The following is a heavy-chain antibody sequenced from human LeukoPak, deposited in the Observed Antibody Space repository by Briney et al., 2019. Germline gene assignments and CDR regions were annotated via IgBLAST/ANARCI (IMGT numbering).Heavy chain of an antibody. CDR3: AREKEKYYYDSSGYLYYFDY. V-gene: IGHV1-18*01. Sequence: ASVKVSCKASGYTFTSYGISWVRQAPGQGLEWMGWISAYNGNTNYAQKLQGRVTMTTDTSTSTAYMELTSLRSDDTAVYYCAREKEKYYYDSSGYLYYFDYWGQGTLVTVSS. CDR1: GYTFTSYG. J-gene: IGHJ4*02. D-gene: IGHD3-22*01. CDR2: ISAYNGNT.